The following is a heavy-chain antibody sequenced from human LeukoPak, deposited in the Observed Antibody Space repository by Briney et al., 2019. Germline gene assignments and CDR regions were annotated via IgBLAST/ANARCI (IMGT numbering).Heavy chain of an antibody. CDR2: IVPIFGRA. CDR1: GDTFSNYV. Sequence: SVKVSCKASGGASGDTFSNYVINWLRQAPGQGLEWMGGIVPIFGRANYAQKFQGRVTITTDESTSTAYMELSSLRSEDTAVYYCARETAVVTGPGAFDIWGQGTMVTVSS. J-gene: IGHJ3*02. V-gene: IGHV1-69*05. CDR3: ARETAVVTGPGAFDI. D-gene: IGHD4-23*01.